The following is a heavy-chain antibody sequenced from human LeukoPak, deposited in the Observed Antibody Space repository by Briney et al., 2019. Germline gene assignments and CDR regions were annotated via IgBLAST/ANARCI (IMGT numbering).Heavy chain of an antibody. Sequence: GGSLRLSCATSGLTFSCLGMQWVRQAPGKGLEWVAVIHNDGTMGQYADSVKGRFTISKDFSRNTLHLQMHSLRDDDTAVYYCAKEGDEFRGYLDVWGKGTTVTVSS. CDR3: AKEGDEFRGYLDV. V-gene: IGHV3-30*02. D-gene: IGHD5-12*01. CDR2: IHNDGTMG. CDR1: GLTFSCLG. J-gene: IGHJ6*04.